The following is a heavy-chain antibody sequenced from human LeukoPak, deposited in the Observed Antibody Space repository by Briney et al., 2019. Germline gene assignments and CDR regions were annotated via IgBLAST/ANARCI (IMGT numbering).Heavy chain of an antibody. CDR1: GGSVDSRSHY. Sequence: SETLSLTCTVSGGSVDSRSHYWGWVRQTPGKGLEWIGSVYYSGTTFDNPSLKSRVATSVDTAKDQFSLKLTSVTAADTAVYYCTRHVGDFWSGTINSFDSWGQGTLVTVSS. CDR2: VYYSGTT. V-gene: IGHV4-39*01. D-gene: IGHD3-3*01. CDR3: TRHVGDFWSGTINSFDS. J-gene: IGHJ4*02.